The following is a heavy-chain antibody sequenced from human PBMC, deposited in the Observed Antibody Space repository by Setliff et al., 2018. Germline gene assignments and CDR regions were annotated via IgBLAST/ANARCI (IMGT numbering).Heavy chain of an antibody. CDR2: INPNSGGT. J-gene: IGHJ4*02. V-gene: IGHV1-2*02. CDR3: ARARDRPKFDD. CDR1: GYTFTDYY. Sequence: ASVKVSCKASGYTFTDYYMHWVRQAPGQGLEWMGWINPNSGGTNSAQKFQGRVTMTGDTSISTAYMELSRLRSDDTAVYYCARARDRPKFDDWGQGTLVTVSS. D-gene: IGHD3-22*01.